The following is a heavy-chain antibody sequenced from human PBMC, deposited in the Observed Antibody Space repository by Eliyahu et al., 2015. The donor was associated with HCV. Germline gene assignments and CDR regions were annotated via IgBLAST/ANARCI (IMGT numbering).Heavy chain of an antibody. CDR3: ARLLSADLRATGGGWYYFDY. V-gene: IGHV4-39*01. CDR1: GGSIXSXXXY. CDR2: IYYSGST. D-gene: IGHD5-12*01. J-gene: IGHJ4*02. Sequence: QLQLQESGPGLVKPSETLSLXCXVSGGSIXSXXXYWGWIRQPPGKGLEWVGSIYYSGSTYYNPSLKSRVTISVDTSKXQFSLKLSSVTAADTAVYYCARLLSADLRATGGGWYYFDYWGQGTLVTVSS.